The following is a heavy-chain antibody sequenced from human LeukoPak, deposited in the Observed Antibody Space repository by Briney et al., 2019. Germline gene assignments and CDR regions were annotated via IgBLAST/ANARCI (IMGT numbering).Heavy chain of an antibody. V-gene: IGHV4-59*08. CDR3: AGIAGYSSGPLDY. Sequence: SETLSLTCTVSGGSIGSYYWSWIRQPPGKGLEWIGYIYYSGSTNYNPSLKSRVTISVDTSKNQFSLKLSSVTAADTAVYYCAGIAGYSSGPLDYWGQGTLVTVSS. D-gene: IGHD6-19*01. CDR2: IYYSGST. CDR1: GGSIGSYY. J-gene: IGHJ4*02.